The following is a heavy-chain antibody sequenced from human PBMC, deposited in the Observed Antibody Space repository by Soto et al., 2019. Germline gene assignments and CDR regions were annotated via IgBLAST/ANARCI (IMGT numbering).Heavy chain of an antibody. CDR3: ARHIHSSVCVGGVRYYCGMVV. CDR1: GYSFTSYW. J-gene: IGHJ6*02. V-gene: IGHV5-51*01. D-gene: IGHD6-19*01. CDR2: IYPGDSDT. Sequence: PGESLKISCKGSGYSFTSYWIGWVRQMPGKGLEWMGIIYPGDSDTRYSPSFQGQVTISADKSISTAYLQWSSLKASDTAMYYCARHIHSSVCVGGVRYYCGMVVWCQGIMV.